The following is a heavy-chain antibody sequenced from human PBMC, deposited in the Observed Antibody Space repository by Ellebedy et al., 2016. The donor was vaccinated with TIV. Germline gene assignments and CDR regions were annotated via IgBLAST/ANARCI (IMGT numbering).Heavy chain of an antibody. Sequence: SETLSLTCAVYGGSFSGYYWSWIRQPPGKGLEWIGEINHSGSTNYNPSLKSRVTVSVDTSKNQFSLKLSSVTAADTAVYYCARRLVYSSSGFDYWGQGTLVTVSS. CDR2: INHSGST. J-gene: IGHJ4*02. CDR1: GGSFSGYY. CDR3: ARRLVYSSSGFDY. V-gene: IGHV4-34*01. D-gene: IGHD6-13*01.